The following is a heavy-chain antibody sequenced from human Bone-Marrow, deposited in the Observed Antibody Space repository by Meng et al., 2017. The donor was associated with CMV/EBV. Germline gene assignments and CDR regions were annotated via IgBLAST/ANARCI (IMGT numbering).Heavy chain of an antibody. CDR2: INHSGST. Sequence: GSLRLSCAVYGGSFSGYYWSWIRQPPGKGLEWIGEINHSGSTNYNPSLKSRVTISVDTSKNQFSLKLRSVTAADTAVYYCARVVGYSSTSIVRYYYGMDVWGQGTTVTVSS. D-gene: IGHD6-6*01. J-gene: IGHJ6*02. CDR3: ARVVGYSSTSIVRYYYGMDV. V-gene: IGHV4-34*01. CDR1: GGSFSGYY.